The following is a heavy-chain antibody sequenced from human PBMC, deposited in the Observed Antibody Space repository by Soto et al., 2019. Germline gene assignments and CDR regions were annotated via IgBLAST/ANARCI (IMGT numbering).Heavy chain of an antibody. V-gene: IGHV3-23*01. CDR1: GFSLNNFA. D-gene: IGHD2-2*01. CDR2: MTSSGDKT. J-gene: IGHJ4*02. CDR3: ARDCASTSCSVWHY. Sequence: HPGGSLRLSCAASGFSLNNFAMTWVRQAPGKGLEWVSGMTSSGDKTYYADSVKGCFIISRDNSKNMLYLQMNSLRVEDTALYYCARDCASTSCSVWHYWGQGTLVTVSS.